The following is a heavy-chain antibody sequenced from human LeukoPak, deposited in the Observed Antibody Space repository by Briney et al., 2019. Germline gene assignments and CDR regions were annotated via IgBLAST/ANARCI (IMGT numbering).Heavy chain of an antibody. V-gene: IGHV1-69*04. Sequence: GSSVKVSCKASADTFNTYSFSWVRQAPGQGLEWMGRIIPIFGIANSAQKFQGRVTITADKSTNTAYMELSSLRSEDTAVYYCARDLEMATTLYWYFDLWGRGTLVTVSS. CDR1: ADTFNTYS. D-gene: IGHD5-24*01. J-gene: IGHJ2*01. CDR2: IIPIFGIA. CDR3: ARDLEMATTLYWYFDL.